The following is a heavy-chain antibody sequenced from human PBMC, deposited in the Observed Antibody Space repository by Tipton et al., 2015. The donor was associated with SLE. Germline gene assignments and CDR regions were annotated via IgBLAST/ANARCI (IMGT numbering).Heavy chain of an antibody. J-gene: IGHJ4*02. V-gene: IGHV3-11*01. CDR2: ISSRDNTI. D-gene: IGHD4-17*01. CDR1: GFIFSDYY. Sequence: SLRLSCAASGFIFSDYYMSWIRQAPGKGLEWIAYISSRDNTIYYGDSVKGRFTISRDNAKNLLYLQMNSLRAEDTAVYYCARIPYGDYGEFYFDYWGQGNLVTVSS. CDR3: ARIPYGDYGEFYFDY.